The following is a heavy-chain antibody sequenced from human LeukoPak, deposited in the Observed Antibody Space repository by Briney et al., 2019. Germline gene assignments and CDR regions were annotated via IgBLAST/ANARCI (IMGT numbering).Heavy chain of an antibody. CDR3: ARVLQNYYYLDV. CDR1: GVSISSHY. J-gene: IGHJ6*03. V-gene: IGHV4-59*11. CDR2: IYDSEST. D-gene: IGHD3-3*01. Sequence: PSETLSLTCTVSGVSISSHYWSWVRQPPGKGLEWIGNIYDSESTHYKSSLRSRVTISVDTSKNQFSLRLRSVTAADTSVYYCARVLQNYYYLDVWGKGTTLTVSS.